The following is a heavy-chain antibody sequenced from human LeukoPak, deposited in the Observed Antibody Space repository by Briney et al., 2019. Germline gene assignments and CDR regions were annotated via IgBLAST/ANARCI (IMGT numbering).Heavy chain of an antibody. V-gene: IGHV3-23*01. CDR1: GFTFSSYA. CDR2: ISGSGGST. J-gene: IGHJ4*02. Sequence: GGSLRLPCAASGFTFSSYAMSWVRQAPGKGLEWVSAISGSGGSTYYADSVKGRFTISGDNSKNTLYLQMNSLRAEDTAVYYCAKGHGLLVRGVMGHYFDYWGQGTLVTVSS. CDR3: AKGHGLLVRGVMGHYFDY. D-gene: IGHD3-10*01.